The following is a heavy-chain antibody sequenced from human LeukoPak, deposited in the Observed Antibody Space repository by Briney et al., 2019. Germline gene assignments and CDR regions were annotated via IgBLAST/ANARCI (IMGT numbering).Heavy chain of an antibody. CDR1: GFTFSDYY. Sequence: PGGSLRLSCAASGFTFSDYYMSWIRQAPGKGLEWVSYISSSGSTIYCADSVKGRFTISRDNAKNSLYLQMNSLRAEDTAVYYCARYLYSSGWYFDYWGQGTLVTVSS. CDR2: ISSSGSTI. V-gene: IGHV3-11*04. J-gene: IGHJ4*02. D-gene: IGHD6-19*01. CDR3: ARYLYSSGWYFDY.